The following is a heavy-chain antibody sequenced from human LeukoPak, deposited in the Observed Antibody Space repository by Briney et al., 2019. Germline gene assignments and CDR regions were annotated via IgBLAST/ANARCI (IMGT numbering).Heavy chain of an antibody. CDR2: IYYSGNT. CDR3: ARRGIAAAGGDFDY. Sequence: SETLSLTCTVSGGSISSYYWSWIRQPPGKGLEWIGYIYYSGNTYYNPSLKSRVTISVDTSKNQFSLKLTSVTAADTAVYYCARRGIAAAGGDFDYWGQGTLVTVSS. V-gene: IGHV4-59*08. CDR1: GGSISSYY. D-gene: IGHD6-13*01. J-gene: IGHJ4*02.